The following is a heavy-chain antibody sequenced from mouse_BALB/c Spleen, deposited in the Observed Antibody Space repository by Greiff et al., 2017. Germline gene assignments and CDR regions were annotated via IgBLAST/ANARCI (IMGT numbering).Heavy chain of an antibody. V-gene: IGHV1-5*01. CDR1: GYSFTSYW. Sequence: VQLQQSGTVLARPGASVKMSCKASGYSFTSYWMHWVKQRPGQGLEWIGAIYPGNSDTSYNQKFKGKAKLTAVTSASTAYMELSSLTNEDSAVYYCTRQIYYGPKYYFDYWGQGTTLTVSS. D-gene: IGHD2-1*01. J-gene: IGHJ2*01. CDR2: IYPGNSDT. CDR3: TRQIYYGPKYYFDY.